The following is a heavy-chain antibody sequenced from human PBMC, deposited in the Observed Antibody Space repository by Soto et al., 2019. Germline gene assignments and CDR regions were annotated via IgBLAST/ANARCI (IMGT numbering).Heavy chain of an antibody. V-gene: IGHV3-30*18. CDR3: AKDVVVGATPGLGDYYYYYGMDV. CDR2: ISYDGSNK. Sequence: GGSLRLSCAASGFTFSSYGMHWVRQAPGKGLEWVAVISYDGSNKYYADSVKGRFTISRDNSKNTLYLQMNSLRAEDTAVYYCAKDVVVGATPGLGDYYYYYGMDVWGQGTTVTVSS. CDR1: GFTFSSYG. D-gene: IGHD1-26*01. J-gene: IGHJ6*02.